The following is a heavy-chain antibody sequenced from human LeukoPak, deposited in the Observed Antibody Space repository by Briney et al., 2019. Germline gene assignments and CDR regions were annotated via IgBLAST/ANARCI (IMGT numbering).Heavy chain of an antibody. V-gene: IGHV4-38-2*02. CDR3: ARVSPRLRVRYYFDY. J-gene: IGHJ4*02. CDR2: IYHSGST. D-gene: IGHD5-12*01. CDR1: GYSISSGYY. Sequence: SETLSLTCTVSGYSISSGYYWGWIRQPPGKGLEWIGSIYHSGSTYYNPSLKSRVTISVDTSKNQFSLKLSSVTAADTAVYYCARVSPRLRVRYYFDYWGQGTLVTVSS.